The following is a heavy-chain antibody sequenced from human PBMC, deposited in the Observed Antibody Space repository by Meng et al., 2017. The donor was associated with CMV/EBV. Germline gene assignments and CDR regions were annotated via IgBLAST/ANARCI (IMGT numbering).Heavy chain of an antibody. D-gene: IGHD5-12*01. CDR3: ARGGGDYSGYDWEADY. CDR2: INSDGSST. J-gene: IGHJ4*02. V-gene: IGHV3-74*01. Sequence: GESLKISCAASGFTFSSYWMHWVRQAPGKGLVWVSCINSDGSSTSYADSVKGRFTISRDNAKNTLYLQMNSLRAEDTAVYYCARGGGDYSGYDWEADYWGQGTLVTVSS. CDR1: GFTFSSYW.